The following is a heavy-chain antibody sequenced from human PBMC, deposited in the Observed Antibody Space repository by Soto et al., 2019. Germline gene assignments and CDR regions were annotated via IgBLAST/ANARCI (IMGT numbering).Heavy chain of an antibody. D-gene: IGHD3-22*01. CDR2: IYYSGST. J-gene: IGHJ1*01. Sequence: PSETLSLTCTVSGGSISSYYWSWIRQPPGKGLEWIGYIYYSGSTNYNPSLKSRVTISVDTSKNQFSLKVSSVTVADTAVYYCARDLDGLHDDTSGPFPRPGWGQGTLVTVSS. V-gene: IGHV4-59*08. CDR3: ARDLDGLHDDTSGPFPRPG. CDR1: GGSISSYY.